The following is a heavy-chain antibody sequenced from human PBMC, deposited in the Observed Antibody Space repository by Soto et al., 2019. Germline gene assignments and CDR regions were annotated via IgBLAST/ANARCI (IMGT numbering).Heavy chain of an antibody. D-gene: IGHD3-3*01. CDR3: ARDGSLTIFGVAHDAFDI. J-gene: IGHJ3*02. CDR2: IWYDGSNK. Sequence: QVQLVESGGGVVQPGRSLRLSCAASGFTFSSYGMHWVRQAPGKGLEWVAVIWYDGSNKYYADSVKGRFTISRDNSKNTLYLQMNSLRAEDTAVYYCARDGSLTIFGVAHDAFDIWGQGTMVTVSS. CDR1: GFTFSSYG. V-gene: IGHV3-33*01.